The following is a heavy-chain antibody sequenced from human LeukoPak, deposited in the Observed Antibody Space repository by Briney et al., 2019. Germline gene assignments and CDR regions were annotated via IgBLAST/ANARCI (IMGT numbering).Heavy chain of an antibody. CDR1: GFSLGTYA. D-gene: IGHD3-10*01. J-gene: IGHJ4*02. CDR3: ARDLIGGRPDYLDL. Sequence: GGSLRLSCTASGFSLGTYAMHWVRQAPGKGFEWVAVISSDGSITIYPDSMRGRFTISRDNSKNTLYLEMKSLRGVDTALYFCARDLIGGRPDYLDLWGQGTPVTVSS. V-gene: IGHV3-30*01. CDR2: ISSDGSIT.